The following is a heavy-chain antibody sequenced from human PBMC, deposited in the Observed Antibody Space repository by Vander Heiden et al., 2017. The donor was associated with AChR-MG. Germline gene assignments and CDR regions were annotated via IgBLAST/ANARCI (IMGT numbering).Heavy chain of an antibody. D-gene: IGHD2-2*01. CDR3: ARESYCSSTSCLMTGPWNYYYMDV. CDR1: GASFSGYY. Sequence: QVQLQQWGAGLLKPSETLSLTCSVYGASFSGYYWHWIRQPPAKGLEWIGEIKHSGSTNYNPSLKSRVTISVDTSKNQFSLKLSSVTAADTAVYYCARESYCSSTSCLMTGPWNYYYMDVWGKGTTVTVSS. J-gene: IGHJ6*03. CDR2: IKHSGST. V-gene: IGHV4-34*01.